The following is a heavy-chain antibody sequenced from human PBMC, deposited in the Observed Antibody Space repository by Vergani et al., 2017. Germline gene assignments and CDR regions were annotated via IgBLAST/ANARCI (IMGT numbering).Heavy chain of an antibody. J-gene: IGHJ6*02. CDR3: ARDFTATRDFMGELLSGPMDV. Sequence: QVQLVQSGAEVKKPGASVKVSCKASGYTFTSYYMHWVRQAPGQGLEWMGIINPMGGSTRYSQKFHGRFTMTRDTSTSTVYMELSSLKSEDTAVYYCARDFTATRDFMGELLSGPMDVWGQGTTVTVSS. CDR2: INPMGGST. D-gene: IGHD1-26*01. V-gene: IGHV1-46*01. CDR1: GYTFTSYY.